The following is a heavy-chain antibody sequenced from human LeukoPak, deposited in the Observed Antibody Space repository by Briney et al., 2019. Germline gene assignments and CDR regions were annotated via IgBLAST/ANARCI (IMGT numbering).Heavy chain of an antibody. V-gene: IGHV3-43D*04. D-gene: IGHD3-22*01. J-gene: IGHJ4*02. CDR3: AKDFRHDSSGFFRG. CDR2: ITYQSTT. Sequence: GGSLRLSCAASGFTFDDYAMHWVRQVPGKGLEWVSLITYQSTTYYADSVKGRFTIARDNSRETLYLQINSLRVEDTAVYYCAKDFRHDSSGFFRGWGQGTLVTVSS. CDR1: GFTFDDYA.